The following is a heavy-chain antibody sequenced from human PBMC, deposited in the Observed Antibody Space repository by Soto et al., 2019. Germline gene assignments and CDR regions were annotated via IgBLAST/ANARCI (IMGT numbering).Heavy chain of an antibody. D-gene: IGHD3-10*01. Sequence: LGESLKISCKGSGYSFTSYWISWVRQMPGKGLEWMGRIDPSDSYTNYSPSFQGHVTISADKSISTAYLQWSSLKASDTAMYYCARQLVRGVIQNYYYYYGMDVWGQGTTVTVSS. CDR1: GYSFTSYW. V-gene: IGHV5-10-1*01. J-gene: IGHJ6*02. CDR3: ARQLVRGVIQNYYYYYGMDV. CDR2: IDPSDSYT.